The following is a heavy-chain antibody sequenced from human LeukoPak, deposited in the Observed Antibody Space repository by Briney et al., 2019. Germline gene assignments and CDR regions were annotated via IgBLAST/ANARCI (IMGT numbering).Heavy chain of an antibody. J-gene: IGHJ5*02. D-gene: IGHD2-15*01. CDR3: ARLTSVVVVAATHNWFDP. Sequence: PSETLSLTCAVYGGSFSGYYWSWIRQPPGKGLEWIGEINHSGSTNYNPSLKSRVTISVDTSKNQFSLKLSSVTAADTAVYHCARLTSVVVVAATHNWFDPWGQGTLVTVSS. CDR2: INHSGST. CDR1: GGSFSGYY. V-gene: IGHV4-34*01.